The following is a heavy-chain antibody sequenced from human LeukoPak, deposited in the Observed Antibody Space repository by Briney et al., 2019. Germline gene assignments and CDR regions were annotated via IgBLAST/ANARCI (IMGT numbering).Heavy chain of an antibody. V-gene: IGHV3-21*01. CDR2: ISSGTSYI. CDR1: GFTFSSYS. J-gene: IGHJ4*02. CDR3: ARDESD. Sequence: GGSLRLSCAASGFTFSSYSMNWVRQAPGKVLEWVSSISSGTSYIYYADSVKGRFTISRDNAKNSLYLQMNSLRAEDTAVYYCARDESDWGQGTLVTVSS.